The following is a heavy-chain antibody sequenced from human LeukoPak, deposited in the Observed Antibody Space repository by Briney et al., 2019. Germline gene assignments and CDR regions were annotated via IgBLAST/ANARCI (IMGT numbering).Heavy chain of an antibody. J-gene: IGHJ6*02. CDR1: GGSFSGYY. V-gene: IGHV4-34*01. CDR2: INHSGST. CDR3: ARSYGDYGSYYYYYYGMDV. Sequence: SETLSLTCAVYGGSFSGYYWSWIRQPPGKGLEWIGEINHSGSTNYNPSLKSRVTISVDTSKNQFSLKLSSVTAADTAVYYCARSYGDYGSYYYYYYGMDVWGQGTTVTVSS. D-gene: IGHD4-17*01.